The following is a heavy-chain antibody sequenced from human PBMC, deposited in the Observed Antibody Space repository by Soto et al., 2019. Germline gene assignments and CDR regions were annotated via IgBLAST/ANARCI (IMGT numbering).Heavy chain of an antibody. Sequence: SETLSLTCTVSGDSISSSYYYWGWIRQPPGKGLEWIASIYYSGSPYYNPYLKSRVTISVDTSKNQFSLKLSSVTAADTAVYYCARGASKHDYWGQGTLVTVSS. CDR2: IYYSGSP. V-gene: IGHV4-39*07. CDR3: ARGASKHDY. J-gene: IGHJ4*02. CDR1: GDSISSSYYY.